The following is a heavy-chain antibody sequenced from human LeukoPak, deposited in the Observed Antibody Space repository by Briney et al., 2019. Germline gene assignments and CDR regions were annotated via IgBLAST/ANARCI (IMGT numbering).Heavy chain of an antibody. V-gene: IGHV4-59*01. CDR1: GGSISSSY. CDR3: ARVSYTSGSDY. J-gene: IGHJ4*02. Sequence: PSETLSLTCTVSGGSISSSYWTWIRQSQGKGLEWIGYIYSSGGTNYNPSLKSRVTMSVDTSKNQFSLKLTSVTAADTAVYYCARVSYTSGSDYWGQGTLVTVSS. D-gene: IGHD6-25*01. CDR2: IYSSGGT.